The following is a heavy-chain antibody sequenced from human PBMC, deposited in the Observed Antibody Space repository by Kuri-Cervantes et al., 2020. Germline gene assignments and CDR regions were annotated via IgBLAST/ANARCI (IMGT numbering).Heavy chain of an antibody. Sequence: SCAVSGGSISSGGYSWSWIRQPPGKGLEWIGYIYHSGSTYYNPSLKSRVTISVDTSKNQFSLKLSSVTAADTAVYYCAREYIVVVPAALSYYYYGMDVWGQGTTVTVSS. V-gene: IGHV4-30-2*01. CDR1: GGSISSGGYS. CDR2: IYHSGST. D-gene: IGHD2-2*01. CDR3: AREYIVVVPAALSYYYYGMDV. J-gene: IGHJ6*02.